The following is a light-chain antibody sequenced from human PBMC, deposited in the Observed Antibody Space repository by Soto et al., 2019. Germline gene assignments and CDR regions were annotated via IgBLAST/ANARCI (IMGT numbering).Light chain of an antibody. J-gene: IGKJ3*01. CDR3: QHYNNWPFT. CDR2: GAS. V-gene: IGKV3-15*01. Sequence: EIVMTQSPVTLSVSPGERATLSCRASQSVSSDLAWYQQKPGQAPRLLIYGASTRATGIPARFSGSGSGTEFTLTISSLQSEDFEVYYCQHYNNWPFTFGPGTKWIS. CDR1: QSVSSD.